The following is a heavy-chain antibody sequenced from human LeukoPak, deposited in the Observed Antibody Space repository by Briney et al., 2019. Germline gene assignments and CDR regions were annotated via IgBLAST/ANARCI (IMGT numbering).Heavy chain of an antibody. CDR1: GYTFTSYG. J-gene: IGHJ4*02. CDR3: AREIYGSGINPFDY. CDR2: ISAYNDDT. Sequence: ASVKVSCKTSGYTFTSYGITWVRQAPGQGLEWMGWISAYNDDTKYSQKVQGRVTMTTDTSTSTAYMELRSLRSDDTAVYYCAREIYGSGINPFDYWGQGTLVTVSS. V-gene: IGHV1-18*01. D-gene: IGHD3-10*01.